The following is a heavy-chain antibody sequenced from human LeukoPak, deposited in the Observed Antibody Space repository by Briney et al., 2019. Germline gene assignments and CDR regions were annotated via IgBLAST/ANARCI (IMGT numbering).Heavy chain of an antibody. CDR2: ISAYNGNT. V-gene: IGHV1-18*01. CDR1: GYTFTSYG. CDR3: ARDPALDYGDYDWFDP. J-gene: IGHJ5*02. Sequence: ASVKVSCKASGYTFTSYGISWVRQAPGQGLGWMGWISAYNGNTNYAQKLQGRVTMTTDTSTSTAYMELRSLRSDDTAVYYCARDPALDYGDYDWFDPWGQGTLVTVSS. D-gene: IGHD4-17*01.